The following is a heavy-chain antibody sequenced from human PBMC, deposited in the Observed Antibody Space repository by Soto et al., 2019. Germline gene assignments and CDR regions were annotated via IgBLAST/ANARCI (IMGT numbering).Heavy chain of an antibody. CDR3: AREQLEGGEDAFDI. Sequence: GGSLRLSCAASGFTVSSNYMSWVRQAPGKGLEWVSVIYSGGSTYYADSVKGRFTISRHNSKNTLYLQMNSLRAEDTAVYYCAREQLEGGEDAFDIWGQGTMVTVSS. J-gene: IGHJ3*02. D-gene: IGHD6-6*01. CDR2: IYSGGST. CDR1: GFTVSSNY. V-gene: IGHV3-53*04.